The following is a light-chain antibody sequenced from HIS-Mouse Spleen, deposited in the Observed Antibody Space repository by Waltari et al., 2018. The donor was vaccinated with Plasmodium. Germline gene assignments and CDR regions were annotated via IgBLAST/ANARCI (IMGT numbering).Light chain of an antibody. V-gene: IGKV1-27*01. CDR2: AAS. CDR1: HGISNY. CDR3: QKYNSALGT. J-gene: IGKJ1*01. Sequence: DIQMTQSPSSLSASVGDRVTITCRASHGISNYLAWYQQKPGKVPKLLIYAASTLQSGVPSRFSGSGSGTDFTLTISSLQPEDVATYYCQKYNSALGTFGKGTKVEIK.